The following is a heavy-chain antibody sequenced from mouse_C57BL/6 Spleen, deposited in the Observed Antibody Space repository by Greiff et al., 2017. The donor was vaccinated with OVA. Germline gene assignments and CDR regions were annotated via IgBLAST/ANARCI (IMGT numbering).Heavy chain of an antibody. V-gene: IGHV1-53*01. CDR3: AREGVITTVNYAMDY. CDR2: INPSIGGT. Sequence: QVQLQQPGTELVKPGASVKLSCKASGYTFPSSWMHWVKQRPGQGLEWIGNINPSIGGTNYNEKFKSKATLTVDKSSSTAYMQLSSLTSEDSAVYYCAREGVITTVNYAMDYWGQGTSVTVSS. CDR1: GYTFPSSW. J-gene: IGHJ4*01. D-gene: IGHD1-1*01.